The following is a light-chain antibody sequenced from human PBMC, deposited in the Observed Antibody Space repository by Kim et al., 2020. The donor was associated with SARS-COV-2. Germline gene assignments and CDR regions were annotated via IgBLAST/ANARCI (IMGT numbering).Light chain of an antibody. J-gene: IGKJ1*01. CDR3: QQYGSSPQT. Sequence: EIVLTQSPGTLSLSPGERATLSCRASQSVSSRYLVWYQQKPGQAPRLLIFGASSRASGIPDRFSASGSGTDFTLTISRLEPEDFAVYYCQQYGSSPQTFGRGTKVDIK. CDR2: GAS. CDR1: QSVSSRY. V-gene: IGKV3-20*01.